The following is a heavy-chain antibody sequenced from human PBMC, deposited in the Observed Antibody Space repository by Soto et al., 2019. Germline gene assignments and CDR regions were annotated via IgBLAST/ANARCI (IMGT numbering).Heavy chain of an antibody. CDR2: ISYDGSNK. J-gene: IGHJ6*02. V-gene: IGHV3-30*18. CDR3: AKGWQQLADYYYGMDV. D-gene: IGHD6-13*01. Sequence: GGSLRLSCAASGFTFSSYGMHWVRQAPGKGLEWVAVISYDGSNKYYADSVKGRFTISRDNSKDTLYLQMNSLRAEDTAVYYCAKGWQQLADYYYGMDVWGQGTTVTVSS. CDR1: GFTFSSYG.